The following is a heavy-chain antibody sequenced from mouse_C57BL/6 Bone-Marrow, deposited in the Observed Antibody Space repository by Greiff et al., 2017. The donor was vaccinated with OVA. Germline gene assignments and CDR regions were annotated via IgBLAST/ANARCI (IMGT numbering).Heavy chain of an antibody. D-gene: IGHD2-12*01. Sequence: EVKLQESGGDLVKPGGSLKLSCAASGFTFSSYGMSWVRQTPDKRLEWVATISSGGSYTYYPDSVKGRFTISRDNAKNTLYLQMSSLKSEDTAMYYCARRYDVHWYFDVWGTGTTVTVSS. CDR2: ISSGGSYT. CDR1: GFTFSSYG. V-gene: IGHV5-6*02. CDR3: ARRYDVHWYFDV. J-gene: IGHJ1*03.